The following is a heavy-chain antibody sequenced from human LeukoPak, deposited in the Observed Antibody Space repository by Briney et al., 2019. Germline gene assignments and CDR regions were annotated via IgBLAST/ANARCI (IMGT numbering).Heavy chain of an antibody. CDR1: GGSISSSSYY. D-gene: IGHD3-22*01. CDR3: AKSPRQRFTMTRGYYFDY. Sequence: PSETLSLTCTVSGGSISSSSYYWGWIRQPPGKGLEWIGSIYYSGSTYYNPSLKSRVTISVDTSKNQFSLKLSSVTAADTAVYYCAKSPRQRFTMTRGYYFDYWGQGTLVTVSS. CDR2: IYYSGST. V-gene: IGHV4-39*01. J-gene: IGHJ4*02.